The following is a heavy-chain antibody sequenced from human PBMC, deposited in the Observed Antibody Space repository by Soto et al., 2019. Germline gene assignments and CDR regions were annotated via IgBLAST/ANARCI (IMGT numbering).Heavy chain of an antibody. CDR1: GYTFTSYY. CDR2: INPSGGST. Sequence: ASVKVSCKASGYTFTSYYMHWVRQAPGQGLEWMGIINPSGGSTSYAQKFQGRVTMTRDTSTSTVYMELSSLRSEDTAVYYCARDIEPSNDYIWGSYRQPSDYWGQGTLVTVSS. CDR3: ARDIEPSNDYIWGSYRQPSDY. D-gene: IGHD3-16*02. J-gene: IGHJ4*02. V-gene: IGHV1-46*03.